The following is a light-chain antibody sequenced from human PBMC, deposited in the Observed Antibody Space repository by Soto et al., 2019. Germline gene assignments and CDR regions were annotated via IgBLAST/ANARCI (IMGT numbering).Light chain of an antibody. CDR2: EGS. CDR3: CSYAGSSTWV. Sequence: QSALTQPASVSGSPGQSITISCTGTSSDVGGYNLVSWYQQHPGKAPKLIIYEGSKRPSGVSNRFSGSKSGNTASLTISGLQAEDEADYYCCSYAGSSTWVFGGGTQLTVL. V-gene: IGLV2-23*01. CDR1: SSDVGGYNL. J-gene: IGLJ3*02.